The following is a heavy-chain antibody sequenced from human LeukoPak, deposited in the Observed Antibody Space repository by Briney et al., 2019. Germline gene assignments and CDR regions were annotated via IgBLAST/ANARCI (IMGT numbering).Heavy chain of an antibody. Sequence: PSETLSLTCTVSGGSISSYYWSWIRQPPGKGLEWIGEINHSGSTNYNPSLKSRVTISVDTSKNQFSLKLSSVTAADTAVYYCASIWGSLDAFDIWGQGTMVTVSS. V-gene: IGHV4-34*01. CDR2: INHSGST. J-gene: IGHJ3*02. CDR3: ASIWGSLDAFDI. D-gene: IGHD7-27*01. CDR1: GGSISSYY.